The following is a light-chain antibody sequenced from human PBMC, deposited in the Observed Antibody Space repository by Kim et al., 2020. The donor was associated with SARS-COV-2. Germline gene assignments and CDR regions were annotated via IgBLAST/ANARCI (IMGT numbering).Light chain of an antibody. CDR1: CTDGGNEG. CDR2: HKN. Sequence: QAATLTWTGDCTDGGNEGVYWLQQHQDHPPKLPSYHKNTRPSGISERFSASRSGNTASLTISGLQPEDEADYDSSTWDKSLSAWVFCGGIQLTVL. J-gene: IGLJ3*02. CDR3: STWDKSLSAWV. V-gene: IGLV10-54*01.